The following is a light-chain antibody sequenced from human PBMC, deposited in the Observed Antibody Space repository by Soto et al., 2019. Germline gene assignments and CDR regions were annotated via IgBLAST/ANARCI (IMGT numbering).Light chain of an antibody. CDR3: QQYNNWPWT. CDR2: GAS. CDR1: QSVSSN. Sequence: ESVLTQSPDTLSLSPGERATLSCRASQSVSSNYLAWYQQKPGQAPRLLIYGASTRATGIPARFSGSGSGTDFTLTISSLQSEDFAVYYCQQYNNWPWTFGQGTKVDIK. V-gene: IGKV3-15*01. J-gene: IGKJ1*01.